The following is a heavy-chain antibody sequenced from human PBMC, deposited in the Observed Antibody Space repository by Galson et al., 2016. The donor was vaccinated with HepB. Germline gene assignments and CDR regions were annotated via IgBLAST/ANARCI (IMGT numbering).Heavy chain of an antibody. CDR2: ISHDEISK. CDR3: ARAAHRPGYCDVFDI. V-gene: IGHV3-30-3*01. D-gene: IGHD3-9*01. J-gene: IGHJ3*02. CDR1: GITLRNYI. Sequence: SLRLSCAASGITLRNYIIHWVRQPPGKGLEWVAAISHDEISKYYTDSVKGRFTISRDNSGNTVDLQMNSLRAEDTAVYYCARAAHRPGYCDVFDISGKGT.